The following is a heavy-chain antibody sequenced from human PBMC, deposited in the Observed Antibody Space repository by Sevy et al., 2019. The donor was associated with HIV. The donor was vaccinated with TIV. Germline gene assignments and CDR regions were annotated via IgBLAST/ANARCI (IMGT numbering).Heavy chain of an antibody. CDR2: ISAYNGNT. CDR1: GYTFTSYG. D-gene: IGHD3-10*01. V-gene: IGHV1-18*01. Sequence: ASVKVSCKASGYTFTSYGISWVRQAPGLRLEWMGWISAYNGNTNSAQKLQGRVSMTTNTSTSTAYVELRSRRSVDTAVYYCARCPYYSFDYWGQGTLATVSS. CDR3: ARCPYYSFDY. J-gene: IGHJ4*02.